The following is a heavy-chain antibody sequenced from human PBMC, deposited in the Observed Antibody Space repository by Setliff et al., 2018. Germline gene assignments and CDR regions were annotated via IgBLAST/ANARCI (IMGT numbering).Heavy chain of an antibody. CDR3: TRGLKDFVVLAAAACFDF. CDR2: ITAYDGNT. D-gene: IGHD2-15*01. CDR1: SYTFTNYG. J-gene: IGHJ4*02. V-gene: IGHV1-18*01. Sequence: ASVKVSCKTSSYTFTNYGINWVRQAPGRGLEWMGWITAYDGNTHYAQKFQGRVTMTADASTSTANMELRGLRSDDTAVYYCTRGLKDFVVLAAAACFDFWGQGTLVTVSS.